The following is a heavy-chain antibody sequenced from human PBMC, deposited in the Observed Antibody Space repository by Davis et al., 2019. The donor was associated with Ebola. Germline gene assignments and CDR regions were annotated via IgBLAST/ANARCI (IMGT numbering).Heavy chain of an antibody. CDR2: IYYSGST. CDR1: GGSISSHY. CDR3: ARVKYYYDSSGYYGKGGFDY. D-gene: IGHD3-22*01. J-gene: IGHJ4*02. V-gene: IGHV4-59*11. Sequence: PSETLSLTCTVSGGSISSHYWSWIRQPPGKGLEWIGYIYYSGSTNYNPSLKSRVTISVDTSKNQFSLKLSSVTAADTAVYYCARVKYYYDSSGYYGKGGFDYWGQGTLVTVSS.